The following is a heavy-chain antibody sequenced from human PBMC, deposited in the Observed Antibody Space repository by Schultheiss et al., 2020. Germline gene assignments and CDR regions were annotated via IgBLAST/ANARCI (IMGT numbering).Heavy chain of an antibody. J-gene: IGHJ6*04. CDR2: IVVGSGNT. V-gene: IGHV1-58*02. CDR1: GFTFTSSA. Sequence: SVKVSCKASGFTFTSSAMPWVRQARGQRLEWIGWIVVGSGNTNYAQKFQGRVTITADVSTSTAYMELSSLRSEDTAVYYCATESRSYCSSTSCYAHYASYYYYYGMDVWGKGTTVNVSS. D-gene: IGHD2-2*01. CDR3: ATESRSYCSSTSCYAHYASYYYYYGMDV.